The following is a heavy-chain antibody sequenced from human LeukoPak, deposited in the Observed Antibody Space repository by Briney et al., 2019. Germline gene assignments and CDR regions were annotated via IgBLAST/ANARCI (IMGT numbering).Heavy chain of an antibody. Sequence: PGGSLRLSCAASGFTVSSNYMSWVRQAPGKGLEWVSVIYSGGSTYYADSVKGRFTISRHNSKNTLYLQMNSLRAEDTAVYYCARFGSLVYSYGLDYWGQGTLVTVSS. CDR2: IYSGGST. D-gene: IGHD5-18*01. V-gene: IGHV3-53*04. CDR3: ARFGSLVYSYGLDY. J-gene: IGHJ4*02. CDR1: GFTVSSNY.